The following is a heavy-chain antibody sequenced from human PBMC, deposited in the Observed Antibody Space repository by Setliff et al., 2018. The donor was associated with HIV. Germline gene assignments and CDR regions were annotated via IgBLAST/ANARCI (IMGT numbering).Heavy chain of an antibody. CDR1: GYTFTDNF. Sequence: ASVKVSCKASGYTFTDNFIHWVRQAPGQGLEWMGWIGPRNADRRISQRFRGRVSLTRDTSTSTGYMELTSLRSDDTAVYYCARDAGLKGGYYYYYMDVWGKGTTVTVSS. D-gene: IGHD3-16*01. J-gene: IGHJ6*03. CDR3: ARDAGLKGGYYYYYMDV. CDR2: IGPRNADR. V-gene: IGHV1-2*02.